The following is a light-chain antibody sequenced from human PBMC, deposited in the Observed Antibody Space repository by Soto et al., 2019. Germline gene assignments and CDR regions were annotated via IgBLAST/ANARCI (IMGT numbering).Light chain of an antibody. CDR2: AAS. CDR3: QQLNSYPPWT. J-gene: IGKJ1*01. V-gene: IGKV1-9*01. CDR1: QGISSY. Sequence: DIQLTQSPSFLSASVGDRVTITCRASQGISSYLAWYQQKPGKAPKLLIYAASTLQSGGPSRFSGSGSVTEFTLTISSVQPEDCATYYCQQLNSYPPWTFGQGTKVEIK.